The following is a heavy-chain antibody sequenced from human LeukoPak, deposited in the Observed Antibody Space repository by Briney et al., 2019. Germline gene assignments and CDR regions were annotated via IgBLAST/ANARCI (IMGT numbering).Heavy chain of an antibody. CDR3: TTEEPITIFGVVIIGPGGY. CDR1: GFTFSNAW. J-gene: IGHJ4*02. D-gene: IGHD3-3*01. V-gene: IGHV3-15*01. Sequence: GGSLGLSCAASGFTFSNAWMSWVRQAPGKGLEWGGRIKSKTDGWTTDYAAPVKGRFTISRDDSKNTLYLQMNSLKTEDTAVYYCTTEEPITIFGVVIIGPGGYWGQGTLVTVSS. CDR2: IKSKTDGWTT.